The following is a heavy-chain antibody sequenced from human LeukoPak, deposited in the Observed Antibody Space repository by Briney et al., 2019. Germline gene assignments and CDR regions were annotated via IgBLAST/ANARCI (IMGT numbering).Heavy chain of an antibody. CDR3: ATYGSGSPYTYYYYYYMDV. V-gene: IGHV3-11*01. Sequence: PGGSLRLSCPASGFTFSDYYMSWIRQAPGKGLEWVSYISSSGSTIYYADSVKGRFTISRDNAKNSLYLQMNSLRAEDTAVYYCATYGSGSPYTYYYYYYMDVWGKGTTVTVSS. D-gene: IGHD3-10*01. CDR1: GFTFSDYY. J-gene: IGHJ6*03. CDR2: ISSSGSTI.